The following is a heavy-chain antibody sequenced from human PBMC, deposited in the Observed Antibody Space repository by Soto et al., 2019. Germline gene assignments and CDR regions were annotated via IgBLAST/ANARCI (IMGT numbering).Heavy chain of an antibody. J-gene: IGHJ4*02. Sequence: PSETLSLTCAVYGGSFSGYYWTWIRQPPGTGLEWIGEINHSGSTNYNPSLKSRVTISVDTSKNQFSLKLTSVTAADTAVYYCARDKITCFFDYRGKGTLFTVPS. CDR2: INHSGST. D-gene: IGHD3-10*01. V-gene: IGHV4-34*01. CDR1: GGSFSGYY. CDR3: ARDKITCFFDY.